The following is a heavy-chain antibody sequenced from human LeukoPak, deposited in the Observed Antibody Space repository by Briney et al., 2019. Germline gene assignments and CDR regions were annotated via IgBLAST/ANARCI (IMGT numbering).Heavy chain of an antibody. D-gene: IGHD2-2*01. CDR1: GGSFSGYY. CDR3: ASLPAAENYFDY. V-gene: IGHV4-34*01. Sequence: SETLSLTCAVDGGSFSGYYWSWIRQPPGKGLEWIGEINHSGSTNYNPSLKSRVTISVDTSKNQFSLKLSSVTAADTAVYYCASLPAAENYFDYWGQGTLVTVSS. J-gene: IGHJ4*02. CDR2: INHSGST.